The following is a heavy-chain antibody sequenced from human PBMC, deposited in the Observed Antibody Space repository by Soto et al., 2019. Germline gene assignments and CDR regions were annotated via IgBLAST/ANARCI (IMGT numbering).Heavy chain of an antibody. J-gene: IGHJ4*02. D-gene: IGHD3-10*01. Sequence: HPGGSLRLSCAASGLTFSSYAMSWVRQAPGKGLEWVSAISGSGGSTYYADSVKGRFTISRDNSKNTLYLQMNSLRAEDTAVYYCAKKSVYGSGSYSSPAGGFDYWGQGTLVTVSS. CDR3: AKKSVYGSGSYSSPAGGFDY. CDR2: ISGSGGST. V-gene: IGHV3-23*01. CDR1: GLTFSSYA.